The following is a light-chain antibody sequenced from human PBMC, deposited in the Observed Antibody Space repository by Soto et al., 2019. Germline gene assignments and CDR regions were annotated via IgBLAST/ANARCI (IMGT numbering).Light chain of an antibody. J-gene: IGKJ2*01. V-gene: IGKV3-20*01. CDR1: QSVSNNY. CDR3: QQYGSSPPYT. CDR2: GSS. Sequence: EVVLTQSPGPLSLSPGERATLSCRASQSVSNNYLAWYQQKPGQSPKLLIFGSSDRATGIPDRFSGSGSGTDVTLTISSLEPEDFAVYYCQQYGSSPPYTFGQGTKLEIK.